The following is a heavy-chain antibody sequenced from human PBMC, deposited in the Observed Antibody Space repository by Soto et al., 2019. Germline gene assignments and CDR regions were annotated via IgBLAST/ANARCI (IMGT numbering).Heavy chain of an antibody. Sequence: PGGSLRLSCAASGFTFDDYAIHLVRQTPGKGLEWVSGISWNSGSIAYADSVGGRFTISRDKAKNSLYLQMNNMRVEDTALYHCVKEIDSSGYYTDYWGQGTQVTVSS. V-gene: IGHV3-9*01. J-gene: IGHJ4*02. D-gene: IGHD3-22*01. CDR3: VKEIDSSGYYTDY. CDR2: ISWNSGSI. CDR1: GFTFDDYA.